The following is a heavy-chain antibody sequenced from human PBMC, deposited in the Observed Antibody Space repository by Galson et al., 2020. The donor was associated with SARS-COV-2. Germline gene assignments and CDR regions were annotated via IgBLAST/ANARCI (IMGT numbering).Heavy chain of an antibody. CDR1: GASISTDGYY. D-gene: IGHD5-12*01. V-gene: IGHV4-31*03. Sequence: SETLSLTCTVSGASISTDGYYWSWIRQRPGKGLEWIGYIFYSGSTYSNPSLESRITISIDTSENQFSLRLTSVTAADTAVYYCARGTSLRGYDSPFDDWGQGTLVTVSS. J-gene: IGHJ4*02. CDR2: IFYSGST. CDR3: ARGTSLRGYDSPFDD.